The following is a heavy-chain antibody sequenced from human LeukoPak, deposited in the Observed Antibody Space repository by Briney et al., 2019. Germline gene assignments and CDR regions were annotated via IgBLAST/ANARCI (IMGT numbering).Heavy chain of an antibody. CDR3: VRDGYNQNRFDF. CDR1: GFTFGNHW. D-gene: IGHD1-14*01. CDR2: IKEDGTLA. V-gene: IGHV3-7*03. Sequence: GGSLRLSCAASGFTFGNHWMDWGRQAPGQGLEWVANIKEDGTLACYADSVRGRFSISRDNTRNSLFLQMNGLRAEDTAVYFCVRDGYNQNRFDFWGQGTLITVSS. J-gene: IGHJ4*02.